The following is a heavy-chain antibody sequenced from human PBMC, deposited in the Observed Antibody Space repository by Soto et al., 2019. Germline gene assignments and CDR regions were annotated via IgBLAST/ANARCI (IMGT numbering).Heavy chain of an antibody. V-gene: IGHV4-34*01. CDR2: INHSGST. CDR3: ARLGITGTTSWFDP. CDR1: GGSFSGYY. Sequence: SETLSLTCAVYGGSFSGYYWSWIRQPPGKGLEWIGEINHSGSTNYNPSLKSRVTISVDTSKNQFSLKLSSVTAADTAVYYCARLGITGTTSWFDPWGQGTLVTVSS. J-gene: IGHJ5*02. D-gene: IGHD1-7*01.